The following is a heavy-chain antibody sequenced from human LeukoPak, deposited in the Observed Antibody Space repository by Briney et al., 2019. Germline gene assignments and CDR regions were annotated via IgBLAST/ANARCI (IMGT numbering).Heavy chain of an antibody. CDR1: GYTFTNYA. V-gene: IGHV1-3*01. CDR3: ARGRGTGDSKRDFYFYYYMDV. J-gene: IGHJ6*03. D-gene: IGHD2-21*01. CDR2: ISAANGNT. Sequence: GASVKVSCKASGYTFTNYAIHWVRQAPGQRPEWMGWISAANGNTKYSQKFQGRVTISRDTSASTTYMEMSSLRSDDMAVYFCARGRGTGDSKRDFYFYYYMDVWGKGTTVSVSS.